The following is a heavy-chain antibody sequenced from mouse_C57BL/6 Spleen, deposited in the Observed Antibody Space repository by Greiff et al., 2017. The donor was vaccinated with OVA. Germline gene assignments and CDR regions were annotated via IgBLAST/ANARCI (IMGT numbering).Heavy chain of an antibody. CDR2: IYPGDGDT. V-gene: IGHV1-82*01. D-gene: IGHD3-2*02. Sequence: QVQLQQSGPELVKPGASVKISCKASGYAFSSSWMNWVKQRPGKGLEWIGRIYPGDGDTNYNGKFKGQATLTADKSSSTAYMQLSSLTSEDSAVYFCARNTAQATFAMDYWGQGTSVTVAS. CDR1: GYAFSSSW. CDR3: ARNTAQATFAMDY. J-gene: IGHJ4*01.